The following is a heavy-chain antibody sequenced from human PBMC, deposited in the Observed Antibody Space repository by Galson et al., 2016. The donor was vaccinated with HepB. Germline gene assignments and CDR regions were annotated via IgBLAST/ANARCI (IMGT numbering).Heavy chain of an antibody. D-gene: IGHD2-21*02. CDR3: ARDANLAYCRGDCYWFDY. CDR1: GFIVSTNY. V-gene: IGHV3-66*03. J-gene: IGHJ4*02. Sequence: SLRLSCAASGFIVSTNYMTWVRQAPGKGLEWVSIIYSSGDTYYADSVQGRFTISRDNSKNTLHLQMNSLRTEDTAVYYCARDANLAYCRGDCYWFDYWGPGTLVTVSS. CDR2: IYSSGDT.